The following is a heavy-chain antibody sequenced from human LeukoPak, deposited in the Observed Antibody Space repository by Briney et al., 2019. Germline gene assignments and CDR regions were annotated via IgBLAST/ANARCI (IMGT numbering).Heavy chain of an antibody. D-gene: IGHD2-2*01. CDR1: GFTFSSYW. CDR3: ARDLFPLGYCSSTSCAAYYYYGRDV. CDR2: INSDGSST. Sequence: GGSLRLSCAASGFTFSSYWMHWVRQAPGKGLVWVSRINSDGSSTSYADSVKGRFTISRDNAKNTLYLQMNSLRAEDTAVYYCARDLFPLGYCSSTSCAAYYYYGRDVWGQGTTVTVSS. J-gene: IGHJ6*02. V-gene: IGHV3-74*01.